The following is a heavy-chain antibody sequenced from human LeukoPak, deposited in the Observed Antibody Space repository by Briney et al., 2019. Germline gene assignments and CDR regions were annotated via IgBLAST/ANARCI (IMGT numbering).Heavy chain of an antibody. CDR1: GYTFTGYY. D-gene: IGHD6-13*01. Sequence: GASVKVSCKASGYTFTGYYMQWVRQAPGQGLEWMGWINPNSGGTNYAQKFQGRVTMTRDTSISTAYMELSRLRSDDTAVYYCARLHPGIAAAGKEGFDYWGQGTLVTVSS. CDR2: INPNSGGT. CDR3: ARLHPGIAAAGKEGFDY. J-gene: IGHJ4*02. V-gene: IGHV1-2*02.